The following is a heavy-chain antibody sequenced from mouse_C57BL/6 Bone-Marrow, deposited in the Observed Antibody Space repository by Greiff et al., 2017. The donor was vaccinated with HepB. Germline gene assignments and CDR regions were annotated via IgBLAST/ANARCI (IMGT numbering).Heavy chain of an antibody. CDR2: IWTGGGT. CDR1: GFSLTSYA. CDR3: ARNPRYYGSSVGWYFDV. J-gene: IGHJ1*03. V-gene: IGHV2-9-1*01. Sequence: VQLVESGPGLVAPSQSLSITCTVSGFSLTSYAISWVRQPPGKGLEWLGVIWTGGGTNYNSALKSRLSISKDNSKSQVFLKMNSLQTDDTARYYCARNPRYYGSSVGWYFDVWGTGTTVTVSS. D-gene: IGHD1-1*01.